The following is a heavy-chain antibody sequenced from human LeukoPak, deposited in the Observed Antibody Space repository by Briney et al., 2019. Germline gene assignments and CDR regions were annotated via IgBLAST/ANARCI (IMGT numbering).Heavy chain of an antibody. Sequence: GASVKVSYKASGYTFTSYGISWVRQAPGQGLEWMGWISAYNGNTNYAQKFQGRVTITADKSTSTAYMELSSLRSEDTAVYYCASPNVDTAMVTYYYYYGMDVWGQGTTVTVSS. CDR3: ASPNVDTAMVTYYYYYGMDV. CDR2: ISAYNGNT. D-gene: IGHD5-18*01. V-gene: IGHV1-18*01. CDR1: GYTFTSYG. J-gene: IGHJ6*02.